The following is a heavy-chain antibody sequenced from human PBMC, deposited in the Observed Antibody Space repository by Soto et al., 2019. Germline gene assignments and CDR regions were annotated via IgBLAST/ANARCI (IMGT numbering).Heavy chain of an antibody. Sequence: GGSLRLSCAASGFTFSSYAMHWVRQAPGKGLEWVAVISYDGSNKYYADSVKGRFTISRDNSKNTLYLQMNSLRADDTAVYYCARDERFDPWGQGTLVTVS. CDR2: ISYDGSNK. V-gene: IGHV3-30-3*01. CDR3: ARDERFDP. J-gene: IGHJ5*02. CDR1: GFTFSSYA.